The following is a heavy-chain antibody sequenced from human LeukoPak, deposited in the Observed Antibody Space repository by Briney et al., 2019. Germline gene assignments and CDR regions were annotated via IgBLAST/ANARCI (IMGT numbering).Heavy chain of an antibody. D-gene: IGHD5-24*01. Sequence: GGSLRLSCAASGFTFSSHAMNWVRQAPGEGLEWVSIISGSGISTYYADSVKGRFTISRDNSKNTLYLQMNSLRAEDTAVYYCAKDQNGYNKPADYWGQGTLVTVSS. CDR3: AKDQNGYNKPADY. CDR1: GFTFSSHA. V-gene: IGHV3-23*01. CDR2: ISGSGIST. J-gene: IGHJ4*02.